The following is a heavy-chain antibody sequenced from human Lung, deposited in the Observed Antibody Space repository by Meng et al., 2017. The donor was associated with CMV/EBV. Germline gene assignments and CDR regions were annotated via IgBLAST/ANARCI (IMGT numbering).Heavy chain of an antibody. CDR2: IYSDGVIV. V-gene: IGHV3-74*01. CDR1: GFSFSNHW. J-gene: IGHJ4*02. Sequence: GGSLRLXXAASGFSFSNHWMHWVRQAPGKGLVWVSRIYSDGVIVHYADFVKGRFTISRDNAKNTLYLQMSSLRVEDTAVYYCVRDGGLNWNPTLDSWGQGXLVTVSS. D-gene: IGHD1-1*01. CDR3: VRDGGLNWNPTLDS.